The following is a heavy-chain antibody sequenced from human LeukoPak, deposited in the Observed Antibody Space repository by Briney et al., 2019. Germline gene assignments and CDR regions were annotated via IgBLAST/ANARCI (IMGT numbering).Heavy chain of an antibody. CDR2: VSYDGSNK. Sequence: GRSLRLSCVVSGFTFRTYAMHWVRQAPGKGLEWVAVVSYDGSNKYYADSVQGRFTISRDNSKNTLHLQMNSLRAEDTAVYYCARDSHYYDPGGYYSRGEYYHHGMDAWGQGTTVTASS. D-gene: IGHD3-22*01. V-gene: IGHV3-30-3*01. CDR1: GFTFRTYA. J-gene: IGHJ6*02. CDR3: ARDSHYYDPGGYYSRGEYYHHGMDA.